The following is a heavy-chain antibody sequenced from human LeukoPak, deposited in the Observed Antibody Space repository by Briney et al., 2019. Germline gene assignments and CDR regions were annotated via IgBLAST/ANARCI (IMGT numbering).Heavy chain of an antibody. Sequence: GGSLRLSCAASGFTFSSYAMHWVRQAPGKGLEYVAAISSNGGSTYYANSVKGRFTISRDNSKNTLYLQMGSLRAEDMAVYYCARDAEYCSSTSCYKDYYYYMDVWGKGTTVTVSS. CDR3: ARDAEYCSSTSCYKDYYYYMDV. V-gene: IGHV3-64*01. D-gene: IGHD2-2*02. CDR2: ISSNGGST. J-gene: IGHJ6*03. CDR1: GFTFSSYA.